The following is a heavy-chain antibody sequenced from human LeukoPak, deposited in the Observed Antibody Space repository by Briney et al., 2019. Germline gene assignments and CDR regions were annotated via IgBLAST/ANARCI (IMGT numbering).Heavy chain of an antibody. CDR3: ARLGDSSGPRDY. V-gene: IGHV4-59*08. CDR1: GGSISSYY. Sequence: SETLSPTCTVSGGSISSYYWSWIRQPPGKGLEWIGYIYYSGSTNYSPSLKSRVTISVDTSKNQFSLKLSSVTAADTAVYYCARLGDSSGPRDYWGQGTLVTVSS. J-gene: IGHJ4*02. D-gene: IGHD3-22*01. CDR2: IYYSGST.